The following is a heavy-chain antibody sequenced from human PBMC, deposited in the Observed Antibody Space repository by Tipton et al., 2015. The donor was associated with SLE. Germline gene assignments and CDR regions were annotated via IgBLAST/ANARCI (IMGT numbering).Heavy chain of an antibody. Sequence: GLVKPSETLSLTCAVYGGSFSTYYWTWVRQPPGKGLEWIGEINQSTGTNYNPSLKSRVTISVDTSKNQFSLKLRSVTAADTAIYYCARGGYSSGWYGDYFVYCGQGTLVTVSS. CDR2: INQSTGT. V-gene: IGHV4-34*01. CDR3: ARGGYSSGWYGDYFVY. D-gene: IGHD6-19*01. CDR1: GGSFSTYY. J-gene: IGHJ4*02.